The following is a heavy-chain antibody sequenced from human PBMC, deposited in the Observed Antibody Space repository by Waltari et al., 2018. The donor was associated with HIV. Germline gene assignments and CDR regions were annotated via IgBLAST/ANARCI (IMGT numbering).Heavy chain of an antibody. J-gene: IGHJ3*02. Sequence: QLQLQESGPGLVKPSETLSLTCTVSGGSISSSSYYWGWIRQPPGKGLEWIGSIYYSGSTYYNPSLKSRVTISVDTSKNQFSLKLSSVTAADTAVYYCARRHDSNAFDIWGQGTMVTVSS. CDR1: GGSISSSSYY. D-gene: IGHD3-22*01. V-gene: IGHV4-39*01. CDR3: ARRHDSNAFDI. CDR2: IYYSGST.